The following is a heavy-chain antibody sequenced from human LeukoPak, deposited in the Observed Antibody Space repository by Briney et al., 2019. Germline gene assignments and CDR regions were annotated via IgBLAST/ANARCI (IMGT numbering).Heavy chain of an antibody. Sequence: ASVKVSCKASGFTFTSYDINWVRQASGQGLEWMGWMNPNNGNTGYAQKFQGRVTMTTDTSTSTAYMELRSLRSDDTAVYYCARERPQWELWSLYWFDPWGQGTLVTVSS. CDR2: MNPNNGNT. J-gene: IGHJ5*02. D-gene: IGHD1-26*01. V-gene: IGHV1-8*01. CDR3: ARERPQWELWSLYWFDP. CDR1: GFTFTSYD.